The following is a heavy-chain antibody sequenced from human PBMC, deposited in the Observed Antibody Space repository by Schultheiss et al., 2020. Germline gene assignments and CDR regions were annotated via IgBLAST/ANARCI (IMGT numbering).Heavy chain of an antibody. CDR2: INPNSGGT. CDR1: GYTFTAYY. CDR3: ARGFYGDYISAGSYYYYGMEA. D-gene: IGHD4-17*01. V-gene: IGHV1-2*04. Sequence: ASVKVSCKASGYTFTAYYVHWVRQAPGQGLEWMGWINPNSGGTNYAQKFQGWVTMTRDTSISTAYMELSRLRSDDTAVYYCARGFYGDYISAGSYYYYGMEAWAQGPRSPSP. J-gene: IGHJ6*02.